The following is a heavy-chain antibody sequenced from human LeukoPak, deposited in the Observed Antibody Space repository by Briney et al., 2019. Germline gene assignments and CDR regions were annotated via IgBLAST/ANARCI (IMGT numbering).Heavy chain of an antibody. CDR1: GFTFSSYA. CDR2: ISYDGSNK. Sequence: GGSLRLSCAASGFTFSSYAMHWVRQAPGKGLEWVAVISYDGSNKYYADSVKGRFTISRDNSKNTLYLQMNSLRAEDTAVYYCAKSKDKWTLLDYWGQGTLVTVSS. J-gene: IGHJ4*02. V-gene: IGHV3-30*04. CDR3: AKSKDKWTLLDY. D-gene: IGHD1-26*01.